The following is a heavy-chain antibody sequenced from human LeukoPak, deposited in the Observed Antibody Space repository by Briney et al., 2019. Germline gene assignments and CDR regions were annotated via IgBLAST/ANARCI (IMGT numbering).Heavy chain of an antibody. V-gene: IGHV3-23*01. Sequence: GGSLRLSCAASGFTVSSNYMSWVRQAPGKGLEWVSTISGSGGTTYYADSVKGRFTISRDNSKNTLYLQMNSLRAEDTAVYYCAKGSLDGRPIYYYAMDLWGQGTTVTVSS. CDR2: ISGSGGTT. J-gene: IGHJ6*02. CDR1: GFTVSSNY. D-gene: IGHD1-1*01. CDR3: AKGSLDGRPIYYYAMDL.